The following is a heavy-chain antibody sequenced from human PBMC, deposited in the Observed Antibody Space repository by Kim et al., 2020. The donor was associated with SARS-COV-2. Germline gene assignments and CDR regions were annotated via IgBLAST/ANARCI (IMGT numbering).Heavy chain of an antibody. V-gene: IGHV4-34*01. CDR3: AGRLSNTSGWGSHYCDL. J-gene: IGHJ4*02. CDR2: INHSGRT. CDR1: GGSFSGYY. D-gene: IGHD3-10*01. Sequence: SETLSLTCAVYGGSFSGYYWSWIRQPPGKGLEWIGEINHSGRTNSNPSLKSLVTISVDTSKNQFSLKLPSVTAADTAVYYCAGRLSNTSGWGSHYCDLWGQGTLVTVSS.